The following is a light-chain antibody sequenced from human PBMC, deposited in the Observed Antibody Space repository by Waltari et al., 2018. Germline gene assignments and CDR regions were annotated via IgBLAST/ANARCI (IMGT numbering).Light chain of an antibody. CDR1: RSDVGAYDF. Sequence: HSALTQPASVSGSPGQSITISCTWTRSDVGAYDFVSWYRQHPDQVPNLILFDVTERPSGISARFSGSKSGNTASLTISGLQADDEADYYCAAYTSSSNFVFGSGTTVTV. J-gene: IGLJ1*01. CDR3: AAYTSSSNFV. V-gene: IGLV2-14*03. CDR2: DVT.